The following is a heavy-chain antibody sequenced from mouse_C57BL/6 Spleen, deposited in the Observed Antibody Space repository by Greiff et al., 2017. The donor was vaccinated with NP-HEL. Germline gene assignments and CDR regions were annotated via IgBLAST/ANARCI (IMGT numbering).Heavy chain of an antibody. CDR3: AQGRYYAMDY. Sequence: VQRVESGAELVKPGASVKISCKASGYAFSSYWMNWVKQRPGKGLEWIGQIYPGDGDTNYNGKFKGKATLTADKSSSTAYMQLSSLTSEDSAVYFCAQGRYYAMDYWGQGTSVTVSS. J-gene: IGHJ4*01. CDR1: GYAFSSYW. V-gene: IGHV1-80*01. CDR2: IYPGDGDT.